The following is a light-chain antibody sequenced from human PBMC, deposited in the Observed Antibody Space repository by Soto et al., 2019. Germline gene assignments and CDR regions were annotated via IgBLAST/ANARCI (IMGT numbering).Light chain of an antibody. CDR2: AAS. CDR3: QKYNSAPLT. CDR1: LPISNY. J-gene: IGKJ4*01. V-gene: IGKV1-27*01. Sequence: DIPMTPASTSPAGSVRNRGNNTFRGSLPISNYLAWYQQKPGKIPNLLIYAASTLQAGVPSRFSGSGSGTDFTLTISSLQPEDVAAYYCQKYNSAPLTFGGGTKVDIK.